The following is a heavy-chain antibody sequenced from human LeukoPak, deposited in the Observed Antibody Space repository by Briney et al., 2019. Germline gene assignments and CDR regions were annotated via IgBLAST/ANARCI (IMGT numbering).Heavy chain of an antibody. CDR2: IYYSGST. Sequence: SETLSLTCTVSGGSISSYYWSWIRQPPGNGLEWIGYIYYSGSTNYNPSLKSRVTISVDTSKNQFSLKLSSVTAADTAVYYCARAVPHIYSSGWYGAFDIWGQGTMVTVSS. V-gene: IGHV4-59*01. D-gene: IGHD6-19*01. CDR1: GGSISSYY. CDR3: ARAVPHIYSSGWYGAFDI. J-gene: IGHJ3*02.